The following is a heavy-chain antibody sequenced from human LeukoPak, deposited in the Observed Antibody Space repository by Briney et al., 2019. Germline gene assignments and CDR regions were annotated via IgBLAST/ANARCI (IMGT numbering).Heavy chain of an antibody. CDR1: GGSISHQY. Sequence: SETLSLTCIVSGGSISHQYWSWLRQPPGKGLEWIGYIYSDGSTNFNPSLKSRVTISVDTSKNQFSLKLSSVTAADTAVYYCARRRGIAARPGWFDPWGQGTLVTVSS. D-gene: IGHD6-6*01. CDR3: ARRRGIAARPGWFDP. J-gene: IGHJ5*02. V-gene: IGHV4-4*09. CDR2: IYSDGST.